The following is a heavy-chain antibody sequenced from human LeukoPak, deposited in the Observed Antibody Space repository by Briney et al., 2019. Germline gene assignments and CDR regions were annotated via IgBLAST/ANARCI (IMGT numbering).Heavy chain of an antibody. J-gene: IGHJ4*02. CDR3: ACSNGWYWGTFDY. D-gene: IGHD6-19*01. V-gene: IGHV1-2*04. CDR1: GYTFTDHY. CDR2: INPNSGGT. Sequence: ASVKVSCKASGYTFTDHYMHWVRQAPGQGLEWMGWINPNSGGTNYAQKFQGWVTMTRDTSISTAYMELSRLRSDDTAVYYCACSNGWYWGTFDYWGQGTLVTVSS.